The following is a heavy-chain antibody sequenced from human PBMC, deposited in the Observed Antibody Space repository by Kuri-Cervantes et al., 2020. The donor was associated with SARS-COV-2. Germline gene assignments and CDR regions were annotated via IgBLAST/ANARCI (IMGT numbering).Heavy chain of an antibody. Sequence: SQTLSLTCAVYGGSFSGYYWSWIRQPPGKGLEWIGEINHSGSTNYNPSLKSRVTISVDTSKNQFSLKLSSVTAADTAVYYCARDYYDSSGYAGYYYYYGMDVWGQGTRSPSP. CDR2: INHSGST. CDR3: ARDYYDSSGYAGYYYYYGMDV. D-gene: IGHD3-22*01. V-gene: IGHV4-34*01. J-gene: IGHJ6*02. CDR1: GGSFSGYY.